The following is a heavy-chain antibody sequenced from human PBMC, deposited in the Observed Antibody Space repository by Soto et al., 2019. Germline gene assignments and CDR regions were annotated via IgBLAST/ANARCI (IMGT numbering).Heavy chain of an antibody. CDR1: GFTFSTYE. Sequence: EVQLVESGGGLVQPGGSLRLSCAASGFTFSTYEMNWVRQAPGKGLEWVSYISGSGTTIYYADSVKGRFTISRDNAKNSLYLQMNSLRAEDTAVYYCARRFVVCDYWGQGTLVTVSS. CDR2: ISGSGTTI. D-gene: IGHD3-3*01. V-gene: IGHV3-48*03. J-gene: IGHJ4*02. CDR3: ARRFVVCDY.